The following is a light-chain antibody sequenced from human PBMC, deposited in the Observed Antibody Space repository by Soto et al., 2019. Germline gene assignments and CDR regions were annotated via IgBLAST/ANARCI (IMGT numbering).Light chain of an antibody. V-gene: IGKV3-11*01. Sequence: EIVLTQSPATLSSSPWETATLSCRASQYVGTRLAWYQHKPGQAPRLLIYYASNRATGIPARSSGSGSGTDFTPTISILPAEDFAIYYCQQDHSWPRTFGHGTKVDIK. CDR3: QQDHSWPRT. CDR2: YAS. CDR1: QYVGTR. J-gene: IGKJ1*01.